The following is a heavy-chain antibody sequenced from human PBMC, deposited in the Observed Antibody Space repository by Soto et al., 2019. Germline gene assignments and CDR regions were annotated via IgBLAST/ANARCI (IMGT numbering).Heavy chain of an antibody. J-gene: IGHJ6*02. V-gene: IGHV1-18*01. CDR1: GYTFTSYG. CDR3: ARDRGRGYSGYGDYYYGMDV. Sequence: GASVKVSCKASGYTFTSYGISWVRQAPGQGLEWKGWISAYNGNTNYAQKLQGRVTMTTDTSTSTAYMELRSLRSDDTAVYYCARDRGRGYSGYGDYYYGMDVWGQGTTVTVSS. D-gene: IGHD5-12*01. CDR2: ISAYNGNT.